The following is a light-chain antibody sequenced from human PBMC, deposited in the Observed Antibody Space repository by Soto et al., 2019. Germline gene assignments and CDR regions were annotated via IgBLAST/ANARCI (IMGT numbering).Light chain of an antibody. CDR3: QQLNSYPRT. V-gene: IGKV1-9*01. CDR2: SAS. Sequence: DIPLTQSPSFLSASVGDRVIITCRASQGIASSLAWYQQKPGKAPKLLIYSASTLHTGVPSRFSGRGSETKFTLTINSLQPEDFATYYCQQLNSYPRTFGQGTKVEVK. CDR1: QGIASS. J-gene: IGKJ1*01.